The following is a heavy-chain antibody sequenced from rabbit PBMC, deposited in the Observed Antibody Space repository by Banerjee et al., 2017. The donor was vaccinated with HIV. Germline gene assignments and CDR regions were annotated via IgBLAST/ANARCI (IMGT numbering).Heavy chain of an antibody. Sequence: QQQLVESGGGLVKPGASLTLTCTASGFTFSSSYWICWVRQAPGKGLEWIGCISTSSGITYYASWVNGRFTISKTSSTVDLKMTSLTAADTATYFCASPYPSHAWKYFNLWGPGTLVTVS. CDR3: ASPYPSHAWKYFNL. V-gene: IGHV1S45*01. CDR2: ISTSSGIT. D-gene: IGHD7-1*01. CDR1: GFTFSSSYW. J-gene: IGHJ4*01.